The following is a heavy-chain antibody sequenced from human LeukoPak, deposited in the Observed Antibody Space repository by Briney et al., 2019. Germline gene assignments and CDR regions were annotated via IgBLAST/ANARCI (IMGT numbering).Heavy chain of an antibody. CDR1: GFTFSSYA. CDR3: AKDDAGLPDY. J-gene: IGHJ4*02. CDR2: ISGSGGST. D-gene: IGHD4-11*01. V-gene: IGHV3-23*01. Sequence: GGSLRLSCVASGFTFSSYAMSWVRQAPGKGLEWVSAISGSGGSTYYADSVKGRFTISRDNSKNTLYLQMNSLRVEDTAVYFCAKDDAGLPDYWGQGAPVTVSS.